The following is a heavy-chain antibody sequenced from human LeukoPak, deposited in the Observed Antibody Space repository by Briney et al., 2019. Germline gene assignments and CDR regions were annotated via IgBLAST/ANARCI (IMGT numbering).Heavy chain of an antibody. CDR3: AKDRLSSSWYEGKDY. CDR1: GFTFSSYA. D-gene: IGHD6-13*01. CDR2: ISGSGGST. J-gene: IGHJ4*02. V-gene: IGHV3-23*01. Sequence: GGSLRLSCAASGFTFSSYAMSWVRQAPGKGLEWVSAISGSGGSTYYADSVKGRFTISRDNSKNTLYLQMNSLRAEDTAVYYCAKDRLSSSWYEGKDYWGQGTLVTVSS.